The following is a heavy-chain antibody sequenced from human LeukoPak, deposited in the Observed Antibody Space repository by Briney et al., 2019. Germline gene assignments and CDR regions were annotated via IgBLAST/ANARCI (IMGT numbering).Heavy chain of an antibody. Sequence: ASVKVSCKASGYSFTSHGISWVRQAPGQGPEWMGWISTHSGGTNYAQNFQGRVTMTTDTSTSTAYMELRSLRSDDMAVYYCARGLTFCGGDCYTNFDFWGQGTLVTVSS. J-gene: IGHJ4*02. D-gene: IGHD2-21*02. CDR2: ISTHSGGT. V-gene: IGHV1-18*03. CDR1: GYSFTSHG. CDR3: ARGLTFCGGDCYTNFDF.